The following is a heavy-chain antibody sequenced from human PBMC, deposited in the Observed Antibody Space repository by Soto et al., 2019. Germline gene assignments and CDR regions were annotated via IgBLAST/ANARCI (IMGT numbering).Heavy chain of an antibody. CDR2: ISYDESNK. CDR3: AKRRNVLRFLEWSSGMEV. V-gene: IGHV3-30*18. CDR1: GFTFSSYG. J-gene: IGHJ6*02. Sequence: QVQLVESGGGVVQPGRSLRLSCAASGFTFSSYGMHWVRQAPGKGLEWVAFISYDESNKYYADSVKGRFTISRDNSRTALYLQMNSLRAEDTAVYFCAKRRNVLRFLEWSSGMEVRGHGTTVTVSS. D-gene: IGHD3-3*01.